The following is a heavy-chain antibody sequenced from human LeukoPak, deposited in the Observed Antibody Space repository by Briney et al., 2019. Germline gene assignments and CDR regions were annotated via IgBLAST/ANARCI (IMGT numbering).Heavy chain of an antibody. CDR2: IIPIFGTA. V-gene: IGHV1-69*01. CDR3: ARAGGVRYFDRLGAFDS. CDR1: GGTFSSYA. J-gene: IGHJ3*02. Sequence: GSSVKVSCKASGGTFSSYAISWVRQAPGQGLEWVGGIIPIFGTANYAQKFQGRVTSTADESASTAYMELRSLRTEDTAVYYGARAGGVRYFDRLGAFDSWGQGTMVTVSS. D-gene: IGHD3-9*01.